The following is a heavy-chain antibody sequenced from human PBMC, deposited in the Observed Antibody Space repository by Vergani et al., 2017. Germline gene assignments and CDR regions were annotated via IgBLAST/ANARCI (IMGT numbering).Heavy chain of an antibody. CDR2: FILIFGTA. Sequence: QVQLVQSGAEVKKPGSSVKVSCKASGGTFSSYAISWVRQAPGQGLEWMGGFILIFGTANYAQKFQGRATITADEATSTAYMELSSLRSEDTAVYYCARERSVAARSPAYFDLWGRGTLVTVSS. V-gene: IGHV1-69*01. D-gene: IGHD6-6*01. CDR3: ARERSVAARSPAYFDL. CDR1: GGTFSSYA. J-gene: IGHJ2*01.